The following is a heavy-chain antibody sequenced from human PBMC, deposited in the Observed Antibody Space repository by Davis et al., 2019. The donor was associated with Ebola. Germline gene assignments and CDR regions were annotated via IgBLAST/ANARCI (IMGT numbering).Heavy chain of an antibody. Sequence: PGGSLRLSCAASGFTFSSYPMHWVRQPPGKGLEWLAVISFHGSIQYHGDSAKGRFTISRDNTNKTLLLHMNSLRPEDTAVYYCARDGVVGGHRYYYMDVWGKGTTVAVSS. CDR2: ISFHGSIQ. V-gene: IGHV3-30-3*01. CDR3: ARDGVVGGHRYYYMDV. CDR1: GFTFSSYP. J-gene: IGHJ6*03. D-gene: IGHD1-26*01.